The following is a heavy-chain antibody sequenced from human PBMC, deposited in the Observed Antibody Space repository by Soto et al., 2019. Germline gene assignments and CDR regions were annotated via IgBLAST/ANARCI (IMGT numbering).Heavy chain of an antibody. CDR1: GGTLSNYA. CDR2: VIPIFSIM. V-gene: IGHV1-69*17. J-gene: IGHJ4*02. Sequence: QVQLVQSGAEVKKPGSSVKVSCKASGGTLSNYAIAWVRLAPGQGLEWVGGVIPIFSIMKYAQKFQDRATFTADTSTNTAYMELSSLTSEDTAVYYCARGRTIFGVVNFDYWGQGTLVTVSS. D-gene: IGHD3-3*01. CDR3: ARGRTIFGVVNFDY.